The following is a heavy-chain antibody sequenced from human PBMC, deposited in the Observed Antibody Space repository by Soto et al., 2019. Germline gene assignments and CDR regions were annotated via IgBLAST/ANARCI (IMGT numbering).Heavy chain of an antibody. CDR2: IWYDGSNK. Sequence: LRLSCAASGFTFSSYGMHWVRQAPGKGLEWVAVIWYDGSNKYYADSVKGRFTISRDNSKNTLCLQMNSLRAEDTAMYYCARVPYSSSYYFDYWGQGTLVTVSS. D-gene: IGHD6-6*01. V-gene: IGHV3-33*01. CDR1: GFTFSSYG. J-gene: IGHJ4*02. CDR3: ARVPYSSSYYFDY.